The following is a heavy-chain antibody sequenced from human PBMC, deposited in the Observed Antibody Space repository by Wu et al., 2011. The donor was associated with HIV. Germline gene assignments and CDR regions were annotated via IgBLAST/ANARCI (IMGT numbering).Heavy chain of an antibody. CDR3: ARVFDYYGSGRTNWFDP. CDR1: GGTFSSYA. J-gene: IGHJ5*02. Sequence: QVQLVQAGGEVKKPGSSVKVSCKASGGTFSSYAISWVRQAPGQGLEWMGGLIPIFATTNYAQKFQGRVTITRDTSISTVYMELSRLRSDDTAIYYCARVFDYYGSGRTNWFDPWGQGALVTVSS. D-gene: IGHD3-10*01. V-gene: IGHV1-69*05. CDR2: LIPIFATT.